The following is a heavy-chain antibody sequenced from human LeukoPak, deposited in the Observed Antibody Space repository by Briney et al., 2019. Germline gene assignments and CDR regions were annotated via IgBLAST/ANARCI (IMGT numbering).Heavy chain of an antibody. CDR3: ARHPGGQCSTTNCVGSWCDY. J-gene: IGHJ4*02. V-gene: IGHV5-51*01. D-gene: IGHD1-26*01. CDR2: IYPGDSDA. CDR1: GYSFSTYW. Sequence: GESLKISCKGSGYSFSTYWIGWVRQMPGKGLEWMGFIYPGDSDARYSPSFQGQVTISADKSLSTAYLQWSSLKASHTAMYYCARHPGGQCSTTNCVGSWCDYWGQGTLVTVSS.